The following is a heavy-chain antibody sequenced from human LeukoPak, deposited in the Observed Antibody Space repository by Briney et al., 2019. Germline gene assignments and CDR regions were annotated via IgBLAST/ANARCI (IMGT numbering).Heavy chain of an antibody. CDR2: ISGSGGST. Sequence: GGTLRLSCAASGFTCSSYAMSWVRQAPGKGLEWVSAISGSGGSTYYADSVKSRFTISRDNSKNTLYLQMNSLRAEDTAAYYCAKVATGLWFGELFYYYYYMDVWGKGTTVTVSS. J-gene: IGHJ6*03. D-gene: IGHD3-10*01. CDR1: GFTCSSYA. V-gene: IGHV3-23*01. CDR3: AKVATGLWFGELFYYYYYMDV.